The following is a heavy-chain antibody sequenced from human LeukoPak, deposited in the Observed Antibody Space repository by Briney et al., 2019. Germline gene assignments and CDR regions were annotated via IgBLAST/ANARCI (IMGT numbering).Heavy chain of an antibody. CDR2: ISSSGSTI. CDR1: GFTFSSYE. Sequence: GGSLRLSCAASGFTFSSYEMNWVRQAPGKGLEWVSYISSSGSTIYYADFVKGRFTISRDNAKNSLYLQMNSLRAEDTAVYYCARDLAVAGNMWGQGTLVTVSS. D-gene: IGHD6-19*01. V-gene: IGHV3-48*03. J-gene: IGHJ4*02. CDR3: ARDLAVAGNM.